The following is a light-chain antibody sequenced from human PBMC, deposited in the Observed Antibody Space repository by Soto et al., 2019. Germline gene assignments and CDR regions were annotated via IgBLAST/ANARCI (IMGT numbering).Light chain of an antibody. CDR1: QSVSSAY. CDR2: GAS. J-gene: IGKJ1*01. V-gene: IGKV3-20*01. Sequence: EIVLTQSPGTLSLSPGERATLSCRASQSVSSAYLVWYQQKPGQAPRLLIYGASSRATGIPDRFSGSGSGTDFTLTMSRLEPEDFAVYYCQHYGSSWTFGKGTKVEIK. CDR3: QHYGSSWT.